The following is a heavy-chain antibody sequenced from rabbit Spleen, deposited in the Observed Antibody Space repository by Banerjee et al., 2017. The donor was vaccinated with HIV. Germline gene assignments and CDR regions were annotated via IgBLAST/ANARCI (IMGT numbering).Heavy chain of an antibody. Sequence: QSLEESGGDLVKPGASLTLTCIASGVSFSGDSYMCWVRQAPGKGLEWIACIDTGSSGFTYFASWAKGRFTISKTSSTTVTLQMTSLTVADTATYFCARDAGRGDYIDGVFNLWGPGTLVTVS. V-gene: IGHV1S40*01. D-gene: IGHD8-1*01. J-gene: IGHJ4*01. CDR1: GVSFSGDSY. CDR2: IDTGSSGFT. CDR3: ARDAGRGDYIDGVFNL.